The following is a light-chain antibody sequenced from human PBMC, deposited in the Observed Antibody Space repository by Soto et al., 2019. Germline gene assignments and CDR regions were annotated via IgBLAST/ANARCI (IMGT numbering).Light chain of an antibody. CDR1: QTISSW. CDR2: XXY. V-gene: IGKV1-5*01. J-gene: IGKJ1*01. CDR3: QPYNSYSEA. Sequence: DIQMTQSPSTLSGSVGDRVTITCRASQTISSWLAXXXQKNTXXXTLXMSXXYHSKSGVPSSLRASGSGTEFTLTISSLQPDDFATYYCQPYNSYSEAFGQGTKVDTK.